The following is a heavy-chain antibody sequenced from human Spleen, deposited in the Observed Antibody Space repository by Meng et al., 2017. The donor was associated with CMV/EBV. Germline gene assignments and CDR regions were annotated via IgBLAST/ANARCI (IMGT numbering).Heavy chain of an antibody. CDR1: GYTFTDYY. J-gene: IGHJ4*02. CDR2: INPNTGGT. D-gene: IGHD2-2*01. CDR3: ARGMFNQLLSF. Sequence: QVQLVQSGAEVKKPGASVKVSCKASGYTFTDYYIHWVRHAPGQGLDWMGWINPNTGGTNFAQKFLGRVTMTRDSSISTAYMDLSGLTSDDTAVYYCARGMFNQLLSFWGQGTLVTVSS. V-gene: IGHV1-2*02.